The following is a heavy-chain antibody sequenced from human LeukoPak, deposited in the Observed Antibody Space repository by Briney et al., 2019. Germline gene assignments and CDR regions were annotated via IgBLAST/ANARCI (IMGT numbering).Heavy chain of an antibody. CDR2: INQDGSEK. Sequence: GGSLRLSCAASGFSFGSYWMSWVRQAPGKGLEWVASINQDGSEKYYVDSVKGRFTISRDNARNSLFLQMNSLRAQDTAVYYCASDGHPFESWGQGTLVTVSS. J-gene: IGHJ5*01. CDR3: ASDGHPFES. CDR1: GFSFGSYW. V-gene: IGHV3-7*01.